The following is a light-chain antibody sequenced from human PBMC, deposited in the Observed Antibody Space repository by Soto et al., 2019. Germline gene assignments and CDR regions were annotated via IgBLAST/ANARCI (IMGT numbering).Light chain of an antibody. CDR2: DVS. Sequence: QSALTQPASVSGSPGQSITISCTGTSSDVGGYNYVSWYQQHPGKAPKLMIYDVSNRPSGVSNRFSGSKSGNTASLTISGLQAEDEADSYCTSHTSTSTRVFGGGTKLTVL. V-gene: IGLV2-14*01. J-gene: IGLJ2*01. CDR1: SSDVGGYNY. CDR3: TSHTSTSTRV.